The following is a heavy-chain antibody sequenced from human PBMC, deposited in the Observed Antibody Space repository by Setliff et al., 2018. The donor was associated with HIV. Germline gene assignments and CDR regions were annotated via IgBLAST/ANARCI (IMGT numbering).Heavy chain of an antibody. Sequence: GGSLRLSCAASGFTFSSYGMHWVRQAPGKGLEWVAVIWYDGSEKHYADSVKGRFTISRDNSKNTLYLQMNSLRAEDTAVYYCAKDPRAAVATICDYWGQGTLVTVSS. CDR1: GFTFSSYG. D-gene: IGHD5-12*01. J-gene: IGHJ4*02. CDR2: IWYDGSEK. CDR3: AKDPRAAVATICDY. V-gene: IGHV3-33*06.